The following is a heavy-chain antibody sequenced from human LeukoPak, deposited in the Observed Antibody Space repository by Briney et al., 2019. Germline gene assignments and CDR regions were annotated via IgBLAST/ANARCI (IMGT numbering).Heavy chain of an antibody. Sequence: GGSLRLSCAASGFTFSSYGMSWVRQAPGKGLGWVSSISGSGGDTYYADSVKGHFTISRDNSKNTLFLQMNSLRAEDTAVYYCAKARGTDYGDYVIFDYWGQGTLVTVSS. J-gene: IGHJ4*02. CDR1: GFTFSSYG. CDR3: AKARGTDYGDYVIFDY. CDR2: ISGSGGDT. D-gene: IGHD4-17*01. V-gene: IGHV3-23*01.